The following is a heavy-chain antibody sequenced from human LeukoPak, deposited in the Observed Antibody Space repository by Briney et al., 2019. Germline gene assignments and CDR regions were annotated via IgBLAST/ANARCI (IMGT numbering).Heavy chain of an antibody. CDR1: GGSISSGAYY. J-gene: IGHJ4*02. D-gene: IGHD3-10*01. V-gene: IGHV4-39*07. CDR3: ARLDSGLLWFGELLESGGY. CDR2: IYYSGST. Sequence: PSETLSLTCTVSGGSISSGAYYWGWIRQPPGKGLEWIGSIYYSGSTYYNPSLKSRVTISVDTSKNQFSLKLSSVTAADTAVYYCARLDSGLLWFGELLESGGYWGQGTLVTVSS.